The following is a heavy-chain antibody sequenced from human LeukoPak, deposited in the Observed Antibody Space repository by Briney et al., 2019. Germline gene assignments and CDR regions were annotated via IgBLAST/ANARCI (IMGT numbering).Heavy chain of an antibody. CDR2: IYSGGST. CDR3: ARGRDGYNFYY. Sequence: GGSLRLSCAASGFTFSSNYMSWVRQAPGKGLEWVSVIYSGGSTYYSDSVKGRFTISRHNSKNTLYLQMNSLRAEDTAVYYCARGRDGYNFYYWGQGTLVTVSS. J-gene: IGHJ4*02. D-gene: IGHD5-24*01. V-gene: IGHV3-53*04. CDR1: GFTFSSNY.